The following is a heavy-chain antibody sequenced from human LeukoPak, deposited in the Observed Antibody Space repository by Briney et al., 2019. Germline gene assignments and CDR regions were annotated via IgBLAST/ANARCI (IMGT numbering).Heavy chain of an antibody. CDR2: ISTSGDST. CDR1: GFTFSSQN. Sequence: GGSLRLSCAASGFTFSSQNMNWARHAPGKGLEWVAYISTSGDSTKYADSVEGRFTISRDNVENSLYLLMNSLRVDDTAVYYCVKNGWLDYWGQGIVVTVSS. J-gene: IGHJ4*02. D-gene: IGHD6-19*01. V-gene: IGHV3-21*01. CDR3: VKNGWLDY.